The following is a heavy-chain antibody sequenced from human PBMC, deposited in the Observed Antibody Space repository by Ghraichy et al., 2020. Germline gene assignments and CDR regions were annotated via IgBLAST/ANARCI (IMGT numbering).Heavy chain of an antibody. V-gene: IGHV1-69*13. J-gene: IGHJ4*02. CDR3: AREDSFYYDSSGYLVY. D-gene: IGHD3-22*01. Sequence: SVKVSCKASGGTFSSYAISWVRQAPGQGLEWMGGIIPIFGTANYAQKFQGRVTITADESTSTAYMELSSLRSEDTAVYYCAREDSFYYDSSGYLVYWGQGTLVTVSS. CDR1: GGTFSSYA. CDR2: IIPIFGTA.